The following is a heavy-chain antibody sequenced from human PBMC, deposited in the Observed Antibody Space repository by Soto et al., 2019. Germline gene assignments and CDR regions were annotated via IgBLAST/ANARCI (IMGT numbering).Heavy chain of an antibody. CDR2: IFPDDSDT. D-gene: IGHD2-2*01. V-gene: IGHV5-51*01. CDR3: ARLIGSSSWFDL. J-gene: IGHJ5*02. Sequence: GESLKISCKVSGYSFTTNWIAWVRQRPGKGLEWMGSIFPDDSDTRYSPSFQGQVTISVDKAVTIAYLQWSSLKASDSAMYYCARLIGSSSWFDLWGQGALVTVSS. CDR1: GYSFTTNW.